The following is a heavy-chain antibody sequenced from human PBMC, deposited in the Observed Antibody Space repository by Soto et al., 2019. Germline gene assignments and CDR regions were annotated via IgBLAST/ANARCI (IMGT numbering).Heavy chain of an antibody. CDR2: ISHDGRKK. J-gene: IGHJ4*02. Sequence: GGSLRLSCAASGFNFNGYGIHWVRQAPGKGLEWVAVISHDGRKKYYADSVKGRFAVSRDNSKKMLYLEMNSLRTEDTAVYYCVKDQGSSWYEIDYWGQGTLVTVSS. V-gene: IGHV3-30*18. D-gene: IGHD6-13*01. CDR1: GFNFNGYG. CDR3: VKDQGSSWYEIDY.